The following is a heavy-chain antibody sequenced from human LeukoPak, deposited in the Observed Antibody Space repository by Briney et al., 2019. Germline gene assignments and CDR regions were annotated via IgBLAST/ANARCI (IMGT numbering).Heavy chain of an antibody. Sequence: ASVKVSCKASGYTFTSYDINWVRQATGQGLEWMGWMNPNSGNTGYAQKFQGRVTMTRNTSISTAYMELSSLRSEDTAVYYCARVCREVRGVRTFDIWGQGTMVTVSS. V-gene: IGHV1-8*01. J-gene: IGHJ3*02. CDR3: ARVCREVRGVRTFDI. D-gene: IGHD3-10*01. CDR2: MNPNSGNT. CDR1: GYTFTSYD.